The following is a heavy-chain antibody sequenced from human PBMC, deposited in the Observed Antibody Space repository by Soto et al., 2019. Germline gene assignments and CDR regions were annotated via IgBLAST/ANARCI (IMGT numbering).Heavy chain of an antibody. J-gene: IGHJ5*02. CDR2: IWFDGSKK. CDR3: ARAHTMMILDRFDP. CDR1: GFKFRNYA. Sequence: VGSLRLSCAASGFKFRNYAIHWVRQAPGKGLEWLAVIWFDGSKKYYADSVKGRFTISRDNSKNTVYLDMNSLTADDSGVFYCARAHTMMILDRFDPWGHGTLVTVSS. D-gene: IGHD3-22*01. V-gene: IGHV3-33*01.